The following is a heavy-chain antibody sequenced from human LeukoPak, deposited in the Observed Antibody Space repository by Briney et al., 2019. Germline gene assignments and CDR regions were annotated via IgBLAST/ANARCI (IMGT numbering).Heavy chain of an antibody. V-gene: IGHV3-7*01. J-gene: IGHJ4*02. CDR3: ARDMGGYDYLVDY. CDR1: GFTFSSYW. D-gene: IGHD5-12*01. CDR2: IKQDGSEK. Sequence: PGGSLRLSCAASGFTFSSYWMSWVRQAPGKGLEWVANIKQDGSEKYYVDSVKGRFTISRDNAKNSLYLQMNSLRAEDTAVYYCARDMGGYDYLVDYWGQGTLVTVSS.